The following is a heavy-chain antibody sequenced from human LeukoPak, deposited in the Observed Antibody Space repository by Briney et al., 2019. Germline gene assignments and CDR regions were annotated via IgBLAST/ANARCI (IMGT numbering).Heavy chain of an antibody. CDR3: ATLRYFDWLLDY. V-gene: IGHV4-30-2*01. CDR1: GGSISSGGYS. D-gene: IGHD3-9*01. CDR2: IYHSGST. Sequence: SETLSLTCAVSGGSISSGGYSWSWIRQPPGKGLEWIGYIYHSGSTYYNPSLKSRVTISVDRSKSQFSLKLSSVTAADTAVYYCATLRYFDWLLDYWGQGTLVTVSS. J-gene: IGHJ4*02.